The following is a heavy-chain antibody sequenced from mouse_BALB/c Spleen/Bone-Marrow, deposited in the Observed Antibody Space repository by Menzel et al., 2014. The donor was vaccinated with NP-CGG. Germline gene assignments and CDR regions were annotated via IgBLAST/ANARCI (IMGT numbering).Heavy chain of an antibody. V-gene: IGHV14-3*02. Sequence: VQLQQSGAELVKPGASVKLSCTASGFNIKDTYMHWVKQRPEQGLEWIGRIDPANGNTKYDPKFQSKATITADTSSNTAYLQPSSLTSEDTAVYYCAKYYYGNSLFAYWGQGTLVTVSA. CDR1: GFNIKDTY. J-gene: IGHJ3*01. CDR2: IDPANGNT. D-gene: IGHD1-1*01. CDR3: AKYYYGNSLFAY.